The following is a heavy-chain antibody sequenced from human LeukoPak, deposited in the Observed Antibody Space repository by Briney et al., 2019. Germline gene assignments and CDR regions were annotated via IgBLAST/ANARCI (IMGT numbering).Heavy chain of an antibody. J-gene: IGHJ5*02. Sequence: SVKVSCKASGGTFSSYTISWVRQAPGQGLEWMGRIIPILGIANYAQKFQGRVTITADKSTSTAYMELSSLRSEDTAVYYCAGLDYDFWSGYHSEDWFDPWGQGTLVIVSS. D-gene: IGHD3-3*01. V-gene: IGHV1-69*02. CDR3: AGLDYDFWSGYHSEDWFDP. CDR2: IIPILGIA. CDR1: GGTFSSYT.